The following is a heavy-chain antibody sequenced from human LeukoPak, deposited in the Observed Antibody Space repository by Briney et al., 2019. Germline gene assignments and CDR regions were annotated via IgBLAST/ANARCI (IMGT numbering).Heavy chain of an antibody. CDR1: GFTFSSYW. Sequence: GGSLRLSCAASGFTFSSYWMHWVRQAPGKGLVWVSRINTDGSSTSYADSVKGRYTISRDNAKNTLYLQMNSLRAEDTAVYYCAREPPTRGGGDPCLWGQGTLVTVSS. D-gene: IGHD2-21*02. J-gene: IGHJ4*02. CDR2: INTDGSST. CDR3: AREPPTRGGGDPCL. V-gene: IGHV3-74*01.